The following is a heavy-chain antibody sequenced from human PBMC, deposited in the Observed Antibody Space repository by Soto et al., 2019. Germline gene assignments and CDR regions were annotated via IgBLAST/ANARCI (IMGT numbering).Heavy chain of an antibody. J-gene: IGHJ4*02. D-gene: IGHD3-10*01. V-gene: IGHV3-74*01. CDR2: ISDDGSRA. CDR1: GFTFSTYW. Sequence: AGGSLRLSCTASGFTFSTYWMHWVRQVPGKGPEWVSRISDDGSRADYADSVKGRFTISRDNAKNTLYLEMHVLRADDTAVYYCTRGPRPSSVGTGAFWGQGTPVTVSS. CDR3: TRGPRPSSVGTGAF.